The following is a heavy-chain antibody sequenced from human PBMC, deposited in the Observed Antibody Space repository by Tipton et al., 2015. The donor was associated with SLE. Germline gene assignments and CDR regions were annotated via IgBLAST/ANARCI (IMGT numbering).Heavy chain of an antibody. CDR3: AKDRDNRPSYDSFDM. D-gene: IGHD1-14*01. V-gene: IGHV3-30*02. CDR2: IRADGSNK. J-gene: IGHJ3*02. CDR1: GFTYSGYA. Sequence: SGFTYSGYAMHWVRQAPGKGLEWVAFIRADGSNKDYADSVKGRFTISRDNSKNTLYLQMNRLRVEDTGVYYCAKDRDNRPSYDSFDMWGRGTMVTVSS.